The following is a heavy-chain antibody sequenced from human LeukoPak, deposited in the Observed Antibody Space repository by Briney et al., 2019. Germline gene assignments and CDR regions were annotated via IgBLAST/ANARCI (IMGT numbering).Heavy chain of an antibody. CDR3: AKDSPYAYYVSGSYWDY. J-gene: IGHJ4*02. V-gene: IGHV3-23*01. D-gene: IGHD3-10*01. Sequence: SGGSLRLSCAASGFTFSSYAMSWVRQAPGKGLEWVSAISGSDSTYYADSVKGRFTISRDNSKNTLYLQMNSLRAEDTAVYYCAKDSPYAYYVSGSYWDYWGQGTLVTVSS. CDR1: GFTFSSYA. CDR2: ISGSDST.